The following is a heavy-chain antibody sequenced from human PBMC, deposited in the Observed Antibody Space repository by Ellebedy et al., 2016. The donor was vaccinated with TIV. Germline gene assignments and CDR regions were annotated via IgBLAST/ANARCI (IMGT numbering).Heavy chain of an antibody. Sequence: GSLRLSXPVSGGSISSNWWSWVRQPPGKGLEWIGQIYHSGTTNYNPSLKSRVIISVDKSKNQLSLKLSSVTAADTAVYYCARDPAADRAMALDYWGQGTLVTVSS. CDR2: IYHSGTT. D-gene: IGHD5-18*01. CDR1: GGSISSNW. J-gene: IGHJ4*02. V-gene: IGHV4-4*02. CDR3: ARDPAADRAMALDY.